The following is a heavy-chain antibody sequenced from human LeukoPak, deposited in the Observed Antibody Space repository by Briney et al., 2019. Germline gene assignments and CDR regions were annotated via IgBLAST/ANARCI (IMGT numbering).Heavy chain of an antibody. V-gene: IGHV1-18*01. CDR2: ISAYNGNT. CDR1: GYTFTSYG. J-gene: IGHJ6*03. Sequence: ASVKVSCKASGYTFTSYGISWVRQAPGQGLEWMGWISAYNGNTNYAQKLQGRVTMTTDTSTSTACMELRSLRSDDTAVYYCARVGLWPLRNMDVWGKGTTVTVSS. CDR3: ARVGLWPLRNMDV. D-gene: IGHD4/OR15-4a*01.